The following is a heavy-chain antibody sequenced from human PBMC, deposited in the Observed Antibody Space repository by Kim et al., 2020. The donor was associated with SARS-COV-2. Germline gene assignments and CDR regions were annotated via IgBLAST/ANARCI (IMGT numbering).Heavy chain of an antibody. Sequence: GGTTEYDASVKGRFTNSRDDSKSIAYLQMNSLKTEDTAVYYCTRGSLPYYWGQGTLVTVSS. J-gene: IGHJ4*02. V-gene: IGHV3-49*02. CDR3: TRGSLPYY. CDR2: GGTT.